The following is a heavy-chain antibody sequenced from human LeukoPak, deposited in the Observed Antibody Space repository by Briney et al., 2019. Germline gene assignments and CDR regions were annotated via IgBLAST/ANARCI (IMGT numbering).Heavy chain of an antibody. CDR3: AKVYSSWMGYFDY. CDR1: GFTFDDYA. V-gene: IGHV3-9*01. CDR2: ISWNSGSI. Sequence: GGSLRLSCAASGFTFDDYAMHWVRQAPGKGLEWVSGISWNSGSIGYADSVKGRFTISRDNAENSLYLQMNSLRAEDTALYYCAKVYSSWMGYFDYWGQGTLVTVSS. J-gene: IGHJ4*02. D-gene: IGHD6-6*01.